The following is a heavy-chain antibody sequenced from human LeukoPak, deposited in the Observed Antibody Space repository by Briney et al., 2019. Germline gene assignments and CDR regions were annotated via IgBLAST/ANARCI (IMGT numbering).Heavy chain of an antibody. V-gene: IGHV3-48*01. CDR3: AKDIAPNYGSVPPSFDY. D-gene: IGHD3-10*01. CDR1: GFTFNSYG. J-gene: IGHJ4*02. CDR2: ISSTSSTI. Sequence: GGSLRLSCAASGFTFNSYGLNWVRQAPGKGLQWISYISSTSSTIKYADSVKGRFTISRDQAKNSLYLQMNSLRAEDTAVYYCAKDIAPNYGSVPPSFDYWGQGTQVTVSS.